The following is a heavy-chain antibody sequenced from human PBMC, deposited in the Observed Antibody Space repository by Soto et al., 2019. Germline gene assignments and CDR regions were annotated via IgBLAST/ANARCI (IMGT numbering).Heavy chain of an antibody. D-gene: IGHD3-22*01. CDR1: GFTFSDYY. J-gene: IGHJ5*02. CDR2: ISSGGTTI. Sequence: AGGSLRLSCAASGFTFSDYYMSWIRQAPGKGLEWVSYISSGGTTIYYADSVKGRFTISRDDAKNSLYLQMNSLRAEDTAVYFCATKGGGYYFGFDPCGQGTLVTVSS. CDR3: ATKGGGYYFGFDP. V-gene: IGHV3-11*01.